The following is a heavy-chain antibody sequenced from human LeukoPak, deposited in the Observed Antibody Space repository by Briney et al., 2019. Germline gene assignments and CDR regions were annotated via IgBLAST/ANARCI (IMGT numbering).Heavy chain of an antibody. V-gene: IGHV3-30-3*01. CDR2: ISYDGSNK. Sequence: GRSLRLSCAASGFTFSSYAMHWVRQAPGKGLEWVAVISYDGSNKYYADSVKGRFTISRDNSKNTLYLQMNSLRAEDTAVYYCARDSDGYPGYYFDYWGQGTLVTVSS. CDR1: GFTFSSYA. J-gene: IGHJ4*02. D-gene: IGHD5-18*01. CDR3: ARDSDGYPGYYFDY.